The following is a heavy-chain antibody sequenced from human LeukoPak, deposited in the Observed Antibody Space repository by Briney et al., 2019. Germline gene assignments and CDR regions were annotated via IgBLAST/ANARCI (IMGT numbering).Heavy chain of an antibody. Sequence: PSETLSLTCSVSGGSVRNDYWTWVQQAPGKGLEWIGNIHSTDGTNYSPSLNSRITISLDKSKKQFSLKVTSVTAADTAVYYCARVRLVHFHYYYYYLDVWGRGTTVTVSS. CDR2: IHSTDGT. CDR1: GGSVRNDY. J-gene: IGHJ6*03. V-gene: IGHV4-59*02. D-gene: IGHD3-3*02. CDR3: ARVRLVHFHYYYYYLDV.